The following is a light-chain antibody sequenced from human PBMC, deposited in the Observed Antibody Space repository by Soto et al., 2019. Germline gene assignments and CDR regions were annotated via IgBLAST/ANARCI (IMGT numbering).Light chain of an antibody. CDR3: QQYYGSPFT. CDR1: QNVLSTSNNKNY. J-gene: IGKJ3*01. V-gene: IGKV4-1*01. CDR2: WAS. Sequence: DIVMTQSPDSLAVSLGERATINCKSSQNVLSTSNNKNYLAWYQQKPRHPPKLLIYWASTRESGVPDRFSGSGSGTDFTLTISSLQAEDVAVYYCQQYYGSPFTFGPGTKVEIK.